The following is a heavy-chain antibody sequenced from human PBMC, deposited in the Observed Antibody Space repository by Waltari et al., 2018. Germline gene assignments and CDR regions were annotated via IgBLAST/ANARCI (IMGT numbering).Heavy chain of an antibody. CDR2: IYYSGST. Sequence: QLQLQESGPGLVKPSETLSPTCTVPGGPISSRRYNTGRIRKPPGKGLEWSGSIYYSGSTYYNPSLKSRVTISVDTSKNQFSLKLSSVTAADTAVYYCARHAYYYYYMDVWGKGTTVTVSS. CDR3: ARHAYYYYYMDV. J-gene: IGHJ6*03. CDR1: GGPISSRRYN. V-gene: IGHV4-39*07.